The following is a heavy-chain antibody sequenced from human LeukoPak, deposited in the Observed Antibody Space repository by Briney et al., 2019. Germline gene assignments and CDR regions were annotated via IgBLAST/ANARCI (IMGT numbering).Heavy chain of an antibody. CDR3: AKGYDFWSGRNWFDP. Sequence: GGSLRLSCAASGFTFSSYAMHWVRQAPGKGLEWVAVISYDGSNKYYADSVKGRFTISRDNSKNTLYLQMNSLRAEDTAVYYCAKGYDFWSGRNWFDPWGQGTLVTVSS. CDR2: ISYDGSNK. V-gene: IGHV3-30*04. CDR1: GFTFSSYA. D-gene: IGHD3-3*01. J-gene: IGHJ5*02.